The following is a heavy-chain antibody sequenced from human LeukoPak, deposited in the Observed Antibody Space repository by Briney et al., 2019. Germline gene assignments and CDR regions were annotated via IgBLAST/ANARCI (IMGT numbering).Heavy chain of an antibody. D-gene: IGHD3-10*01. J-gene: IGHJ4*02. CDR3: AKGSGGSGSFYNHFDC. CDR1: GHSFNSCG. V-gene: IGHV3-30*18. CDR2: ISSDGSNK. Sequence: GGSLRLSCAASGHSFNSCGMHWVRQAPGKGLEWVAVISSDGSNKYYADSVKGRFTISRDNSKNTLSLQMNSLRTEDTAVFYCAKGSGGSGSFYNHFDCWGQGTLVTVSS.